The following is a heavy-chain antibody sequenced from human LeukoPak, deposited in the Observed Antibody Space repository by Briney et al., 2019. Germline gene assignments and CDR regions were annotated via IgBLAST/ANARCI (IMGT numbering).Heavy chain of an antibody. CDR1: GFTFSNAW. CDR3: TPVRYFVPSDAFDI. CDR2: IKSKTDGGTT. J-gene: IGHJ3*02. V-gene: IGHV3-15*01. Sequence: GGSLRLSCAASGFTFSNAWMSWVRQAPGKGLEWVGRIKSKTDGGTTDYAAPVKGRFTISRDDSKNTLYLQMNSLKTEDTAVYYCTPVRYFVPSDAFDIWGQGTMVTVSS. D-gene: IGHD3-9*01.